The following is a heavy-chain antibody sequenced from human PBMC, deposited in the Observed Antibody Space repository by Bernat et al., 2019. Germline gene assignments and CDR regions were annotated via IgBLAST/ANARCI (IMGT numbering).Heavy chain of an antibody. D-gene: IGHD2-2*01. CDR1: GFTFSSYA. J-gene: IGHJ4*02. CDR2: ISGSGGST. V-gene: IGHV3-23*01. Sequence: EVQLLESGGGLVQPGGSLRLSCAASGFTFSSYAMSWVRQAPGKGLEWVSAISGSGGSTYYADSVKGRFTISRDNSKNTLYLQMNSLRAEDTAVYYCAKDIDGIVVVPADTFDYWGQGTLVTVSS. CDR3: AKDIDGIVVVPADTFDY.